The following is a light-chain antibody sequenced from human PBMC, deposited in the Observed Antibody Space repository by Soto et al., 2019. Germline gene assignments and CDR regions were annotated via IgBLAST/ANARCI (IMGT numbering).Light chain of an antibody. CDR3: LHYNSYSKT. CDR2: DAS. J-gene: IGKJ1*01. Sequence: DIQMTQSPSTLSESVGDRVTITCRASQSINTWLAWYQQKPGKAPELLIFDASALESGVPSRFSGSGSGTEFTLTISSLQPDDSATFYCLHYNSYSKTFGQGTKVEIK. CDR1: QSINTW. V-gene: IGKV1-5*01.